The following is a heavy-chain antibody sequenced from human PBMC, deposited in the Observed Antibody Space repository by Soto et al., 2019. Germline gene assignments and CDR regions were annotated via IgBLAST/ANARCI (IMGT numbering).Heavy chain of an antibody. CDR2: IYHSGST. J-gene: IGHJ5*02. D-gene: IGHD2-15*01. V-gene: IGHV4-30-2*01. CDR3: ARATSCSGGSCYSGDWFDP. Sequence: QLQLQESGSGLVKPSQTLSLTCAVSGGSISSGGYSWSWIRQPPGKGLEWIGYIYHSGSTYYNPSLKSRVTISVDRSNNQFSLKLSSVTAADTAVYYCARATSCSGGSCYSGDWFDPWGQGTLVTVSS. CDR1: GGSISSGGYS.